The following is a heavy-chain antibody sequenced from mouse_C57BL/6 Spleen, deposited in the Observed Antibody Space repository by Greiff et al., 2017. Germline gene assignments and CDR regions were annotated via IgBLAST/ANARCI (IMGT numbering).Heavy chain of an antibody. CDR3: ARHEWMIPIYYYGISYCFDY. V-gene: IGHV1-62-2*01. CDR1: GYTFTEYT. Sequence: QVQLQQSGAELVKPGASVKLSCKASGYTFTEYTIHWVKQRSGQGLEWIGWFYPGSGSIKYNEKFKDKATLTADKSSSTVYMELSRLTSEDSAVYFCARHEWMIPIYYYGISYCFDYWGQGTTLTVSS. J-gene: IGHJ2*01. CDR2: FYPGSGSI. D-gene: IGHD1-1*01.